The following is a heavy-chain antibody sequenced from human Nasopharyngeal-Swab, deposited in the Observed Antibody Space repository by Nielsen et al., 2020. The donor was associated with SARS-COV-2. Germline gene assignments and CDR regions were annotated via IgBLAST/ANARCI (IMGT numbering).Heavy chain of an antibody. CDR1: GFTFSNYA. V-gene: IGHV3-23*01. J-gene: IGHJ5*02. Sequence: GGSLRLSCAASGFTFSNYAMSWVRQAPGKRLEWVSSIFGSGAITSYADSVKGRFTISRDNSRNTLYLQMDSLRAEDTAVYYCSTLPLGYCSGVSCLDAWGQGTLVTVSS. CDR3: STLPLGYCSGVSCLDA. D-gene: IGHD2-15*01. CDR2: IFGSGAIT.